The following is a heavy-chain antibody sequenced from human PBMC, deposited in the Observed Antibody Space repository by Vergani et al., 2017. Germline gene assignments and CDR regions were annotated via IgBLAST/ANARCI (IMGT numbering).Heavy chain of an antibody. CDR2: IYYSGST. Sequence: QLQLQESGPGLVKPSETLSLTCTVSGGSISSYYWSWIRQPPGKGLEWIGYIYYSGSTNYNPSLKSRVTISVDTSKNQFSLKLSSVTAADTAVYYCARGRSPPYYDFWSGYYTGGYDYWGQGTLVTVSS. CDR3: ARGRSPPYYDFWSGYYTGGYDY. V-gene: IGHV4-59*12. D-gene: IGHD3-3*01. J-gene: IGHJ4*02. CDR1: GGSISSYY.